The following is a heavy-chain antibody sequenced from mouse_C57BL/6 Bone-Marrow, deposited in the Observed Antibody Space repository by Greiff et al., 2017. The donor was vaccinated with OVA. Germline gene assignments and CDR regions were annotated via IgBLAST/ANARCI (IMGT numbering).Heavy chain of an antibody. J-gene: IGHJ3*01. CDR2: IRSKSNNYAT. V-gene: IGHV10-1*01. Sequence: EVQLVESGGGLVQPKGSLKLSCAASGFSFNTYAMNWVRQAPGKGLEWVARIRSKSNNYATYYADSVKDRFTISRDDSESMLYLQMNNLKTEDTARYYCVRQGLRGFAYWGQGTLVTVSA. CDR1: GFSFNTYA. CDR3: VRQGLRGFAY. D-gene: IGHD1-1*01.